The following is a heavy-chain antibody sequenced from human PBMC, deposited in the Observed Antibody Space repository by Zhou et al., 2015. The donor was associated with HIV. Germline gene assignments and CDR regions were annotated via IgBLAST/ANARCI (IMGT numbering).Heavy chain of an antibody. CDR1: GYTFTDYY. CDR3: ARSPQWELLSIDP. V-gene: IGHV1-2*02. Sequence: QVQLVQSGAEVKKPGASVKISCKTSGYTFTDYYMHWVRQAPGQGLEWMGCINPNSGGTNYAQKFQGRVTMTRDTSISTAYMELSRLTSDDTAVYYCARSPQWELLSIDPWGQGTLVTVSS. D-gene: IGHD1-26*01. CDR2: INPNSGGT. J-gene: IGHJ5*02.